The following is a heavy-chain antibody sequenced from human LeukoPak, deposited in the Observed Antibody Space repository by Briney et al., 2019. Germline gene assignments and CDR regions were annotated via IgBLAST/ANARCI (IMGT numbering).Heavy chain of an antibody. V-gene: IGHV3-73*01. Sequence: GGSLRLSCAASGFTFSGSDMHWVRQASGKGLEWVGRIRSKADSYATAYAASVKGRFTISRDDSKNTAYLQMNSLKTEDTAVYYCTRLGTVIVVLDYWGQGTLVTVSS. D-gene: IGHD3-22*01. CDR3: TRLGTVIVVLDY. CDR1: GFTFSGSD. CDR2: IRSKADSYAT. J-gene: IGHJ4*02.